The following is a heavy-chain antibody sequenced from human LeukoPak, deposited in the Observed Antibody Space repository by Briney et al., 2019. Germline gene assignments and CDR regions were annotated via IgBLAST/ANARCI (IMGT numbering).Heavy chain of an antibody. Sequence: GGSLRLSCAASGFTFSSYWMQWVRQAPGKGLEWVANIKQDGSEKYYADSVKGRFIISRDNAKNALYLQMSSLRAEDTAIYYCARRYFDYWGQGTLVTVSS. CDR1: GFTFSSYW. CDR3: ARRYFDY. J-gene: IGHJ4*02. CDR2: IKQDGSEK. V-gene: IGHV3-7*03.